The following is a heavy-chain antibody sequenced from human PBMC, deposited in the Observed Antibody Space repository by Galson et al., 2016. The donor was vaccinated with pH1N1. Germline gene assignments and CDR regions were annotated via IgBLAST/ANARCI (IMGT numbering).Heavy chain of an antibody. D-gene: IGHD6-6*01. Sequence: SLRLSCAASGFTFSDYWMSWVRQAPAKGLEWVANINQDGSKIYYVDSVKGRFTISRDNAKNSLYLQMNSLRAEDTAVYYCAKQLVVDWGQGTLVTVFS. J-gene: IGHJ4*02. CDR1: GFTFSDYW. V-gene: IGHV3-7*01. CDR3: AKQLVVD. CDR2: INQDGSKI.